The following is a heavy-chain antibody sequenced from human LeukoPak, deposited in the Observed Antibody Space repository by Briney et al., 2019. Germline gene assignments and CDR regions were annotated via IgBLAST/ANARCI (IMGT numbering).Heavy chain of an antibody. V-gene: IGHV3-30*04. CDR2: ISYDGSNK. Sequence: GGSLRLSCAASGFTFSSYAMHWVRQAPGKGPEWVAVISYDGSNKYYADSVKGRFTISRDNSKKTLYLQMNSLRAEDTAVYYCARGVVPRYSYGYLDYWGQGTLVTVSS. D-gene: IGHD5-18*01. CDR1: GFTFSSYA. J-gene: IGHJ4*02. CDR3: ARGVVPRYSYGYLDY.